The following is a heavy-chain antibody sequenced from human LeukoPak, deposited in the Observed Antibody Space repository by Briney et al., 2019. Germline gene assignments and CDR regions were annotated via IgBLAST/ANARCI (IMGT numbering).Heavy chain of an antibody. CDR2: IYSSGAT. CDR3: VQNIPGTIEH. J-gene: IGHJ1*01. Sequence: SETLCLTCTVSGGSISSRSYYWGWLRQPPGKGLECIGNIYSSGATYYNPSLKSRVTISLDTSKSQFPLRLSSVTAADTAVYYCVQNIPGTIEHWGQGTLVTVSS. V-gene: IGHV4-39*01. D-gene: IGHD1-7*01. CDR1: GGSISSRSYY.